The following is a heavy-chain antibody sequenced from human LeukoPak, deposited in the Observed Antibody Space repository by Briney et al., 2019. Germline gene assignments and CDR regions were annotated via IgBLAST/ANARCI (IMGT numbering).Heavy chain of an antibody. V-gene: IGHV5-51*01. J-gene: IGHJ3*02. CDR1: GYSFTSYW. CDR3: ARPDGSGSYLDAFDI. Sequence: GESLKISRKGSGYSFTSYWIGWVRQMPGKGLEWMGIIYPGDSDTRYSPSFQGQVTISADKSISTAYLQWSSLKASDTAMYYCARPDGSGSYLDAFDIWGQGTMVTVSS. D-gene: IGHD3-10*01. CDR2: IYPGDSDT.